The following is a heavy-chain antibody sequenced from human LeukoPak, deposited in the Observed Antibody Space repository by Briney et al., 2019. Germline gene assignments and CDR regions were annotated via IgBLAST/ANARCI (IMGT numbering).Heavy chain of an antibody. Sequence: PSETLSLTCAVFGGSFSGYYWGWIRQPPGKGLEWIGEINHSGSTNYNPSLKSRVAMSVDTSQNQFSLKLSSVTAADTAVYYCARATYYYVSGTYPDGNYWGQGILVTVSS. D-gene: IGHD3-10*01. CDR2: INHSGST. J-gene: IGHJ4*02. CDR3: ARATYYYVSGTYPDGNY. V-gene: IGHV4-34*01. CDR1: GGSFSGYY.